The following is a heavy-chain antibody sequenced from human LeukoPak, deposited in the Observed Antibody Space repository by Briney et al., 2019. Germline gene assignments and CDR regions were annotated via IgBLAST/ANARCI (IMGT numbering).Heavy chain of an antibody. CDR3: ASSPDSSGYRGYFDY. J-gene: IGHJ4*02. V-gene: IGHV3-30-3*01. Sequence: PGGSLRLSCAASGFTFSSYAMHWVRQAPGKGLEWVAVISYDGSNKYYADSVKGRFTISRDNSKNTLYPQTSNLRTEDTAVYYCASSPDSSGYRGYFDYWGQGSPVTVSS. CDR1: GFTFSSYA. D-gene: IGHD3-22*01. CDR2: ISYDGSNK.